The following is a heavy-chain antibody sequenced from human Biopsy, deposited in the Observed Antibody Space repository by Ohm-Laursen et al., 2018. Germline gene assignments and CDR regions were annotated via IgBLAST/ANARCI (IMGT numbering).Heavy chain of an antibody. V-gene: IGHV1-69*06. CDR1: GGTFSNYG. CDR3: ARGYQPKIMTIHYYYYGMDV. CDR2: NIPILGTG. Sequence: SVKVSCKAPGGTFSNYGVNWVRQAPGQGLEWLGGNIPILGTGNYAQKFQDRVTVAADTSTSTATMELRSLRSDDTAVYYCARGYQPKIMTIHYYYYGMDVWGLGTTVTVSS. D-gene: IGHD2-2*01. J-gene: IGHJ6*02.